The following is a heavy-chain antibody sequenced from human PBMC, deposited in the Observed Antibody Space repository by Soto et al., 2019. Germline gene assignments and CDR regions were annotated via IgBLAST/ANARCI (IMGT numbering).Heavy chain of an antibody. CDR3: AREYSNSPEAFDF. J-gene: IGHJ4*02. CDR2: IDDTRST. CDR1: GVSVHREDYY. V-gene: IGHV4-61*03. D-gene: IGHD6-6*01. Sequence: SEPLSLTCTVSGVSVHREDYYWSWIRQPPGKGLECIGDIDDTRSTTYHPPLKSRSTISLDTSRNHFSLSLSSVTVADTAVFYCAREYSNSPEAFDFWGRGPLVKVS.